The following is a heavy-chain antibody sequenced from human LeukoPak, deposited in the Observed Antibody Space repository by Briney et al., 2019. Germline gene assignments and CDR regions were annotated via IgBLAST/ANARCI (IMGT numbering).Heavy chain of an antibody. J-gene: IGHJ3*02. V-gene: IGHV3-21*01. CDR2: ISSSSSYI. CDR1: GLTFSSYS. D-gene: IGHD6-13*01. CDR3: ARDRGRYSSSWSAYHDAFDI. Sequence: GGSLRLSCAASGLTFSSYSMNWVRQAPGKGLEWVSSISSSSSYIYYADSVKGRFTISRDNAKNSLYLQMNSLRAEDTAVYYCARDRGRYSSSWSAYHDAFDIWGQGTMVTVSS.